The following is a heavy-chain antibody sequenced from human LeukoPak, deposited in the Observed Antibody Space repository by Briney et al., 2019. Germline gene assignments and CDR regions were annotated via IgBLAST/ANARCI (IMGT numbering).Heavy chain of an antibody. Sequence: SETLSLTCTVSGGSISTHYWTWIRQPPGKGLDWIGYISYIGSTNYNPSLKSRVTISVDTSKNRFSLKLSAMIAADTAVYFCARDQTTVTKGFDIWGQGTVVTVSS. V-gene: IGHV4-59*11. CDR3: ARDQTTVTKGFDI. CDR1: GGSISTHY. J-gene: IGHJ3*02. D-gene: IGHD4-17*01. CDR2: ISYIGST.